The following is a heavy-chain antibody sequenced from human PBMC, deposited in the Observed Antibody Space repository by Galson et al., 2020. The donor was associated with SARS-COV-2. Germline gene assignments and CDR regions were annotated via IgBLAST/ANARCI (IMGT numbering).Heavy chain of an antibody. CDR2: ISSSSSYT. CDR1: GFTISDYY. J-gene: IGHJ4*02. Sequence: HGESLKISCAASGFTISDYYMSWVRQAPGKGLEWVSYISSSSSYTNYADSVKGRFTISRDNAKNSLYLQMNSLSAEDTAVYYCASMVLREGFLEWLLYGYFDYWGQGTLVTVSS. V-gene: IGHV3-11*06. CDR3: ASMVLREGFLEWLLYGYFDY. D-gene: IGHD3-3*01.